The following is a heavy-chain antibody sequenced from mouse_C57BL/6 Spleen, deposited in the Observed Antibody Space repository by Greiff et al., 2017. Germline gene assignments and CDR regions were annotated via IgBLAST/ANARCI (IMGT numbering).Heavy chain of an antibody. CDR2: IDPSDSET. Sequence: VKLQQPGAELVRPGSSVTLSCKASGYTFTSYWMHWVKQRPIQGLEWIGNIDPSDSETHYNQKFKDKATLTVDKSSSTAYMQLSSLTAEDSAVYYCARSPGYYDAMDYWGQGTSVTVSS. V-gene: IGHV1-52*01. CDR3: ARSPGYYDAMDY. J-gene: IGHJ4*01. CDR1: GYTFTSYW. D-gene: IGHD2-14*01.